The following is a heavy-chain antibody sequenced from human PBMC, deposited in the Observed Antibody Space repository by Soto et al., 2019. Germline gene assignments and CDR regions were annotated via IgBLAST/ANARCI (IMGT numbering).Heavy chain of an antibody. Sequence: ASVKVSCKASGYTFTSYGISWVRQAPGQGLEWMGWISTYNNNTNYAQKLQGRVTMTTDTSTSTAYMELRSLRSDDTAVYYCSRFSGGTSDSWGQGTLVTVSS. CDR3: SRFSGGTSDS. CDR1: GYTFTSYG. V-gene: IGHV1-18*01. D-gene: IGHD2-15*01. CDR2: ISTYNNNT. J-gene: IGHJ4*02.